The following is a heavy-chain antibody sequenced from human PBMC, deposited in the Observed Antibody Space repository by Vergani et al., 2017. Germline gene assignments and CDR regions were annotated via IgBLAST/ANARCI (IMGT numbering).Heavy chain of an antibody. CDR2: ISYDGSNK. J-gene: IGHJ2*01. Sequence: VQLLESGGGVVQPGRSLRLSCAASGFTFSSYGMHWVRQAPGKGLEWVAVISYDGSNKYYADSVKGRFTISRDKSKNTLYLQMNSLRAEDTAVYYCARGRGDNWYFDLWGRGTLVTVSS. V-gene: IGHV3-30*03. D-gene: IGHD3-10*01. CDR3: ARGRGDNWYFDL. CDR1: GFTFSSYG.